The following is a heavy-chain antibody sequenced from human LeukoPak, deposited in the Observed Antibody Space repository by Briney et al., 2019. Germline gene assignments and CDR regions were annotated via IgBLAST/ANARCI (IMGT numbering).Heavy chain of an antibody. V-gene: IGHV3-64D*06. CDR1: GFTFSSYS. Sequence: PGGSLTPARAASGFTFSSYSTNWVRQAPGKGLEYVSAISSNGGSTYYADSVKGRFTISRDNSKNTLYLQMSSLRAEDTAMYYCVRGGYTSVPSDYWGQATMVTVSS. J-gene: IGHJ4*02. CDR3: VRGGYTSVPSDY. CDR2: ISSNGGST. D-gene: IGHD2-2*02.